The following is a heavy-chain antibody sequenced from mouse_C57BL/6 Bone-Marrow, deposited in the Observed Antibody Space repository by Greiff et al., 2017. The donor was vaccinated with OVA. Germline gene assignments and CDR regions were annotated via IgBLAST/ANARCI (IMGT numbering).Heavy chain of an antibody. J-gene: IGHJ2*01. CDR3: TRGYYFDY. CDR2: IDPTNDYT. V-gene: IGHV1S26*01. Sequence: QVQLQQSGPELVKPGASVKMSCKASGYTFTSYTIHWVKQRPGQGLEWIGYIDPTNDYTNYNQKFKGKATLTADKSSSTAYMQLSSLTSEDSAVYYCTRGYYFDYWGQGTTLTVSS. CDR1: GYTFTSYT.